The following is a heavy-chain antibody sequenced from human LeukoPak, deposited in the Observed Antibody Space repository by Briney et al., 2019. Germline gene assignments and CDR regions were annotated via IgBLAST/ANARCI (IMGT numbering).Heavy chain of an antibody. CDR2: IKQDGSEK. D-gene: IGHD4-17*01. CDR1: GFTFSSYW. V-gene: IGHV3-7*04. Sequence: GGSLRLSCAASGFTFSSYWMSWVRQAPGKGLEWVANIKQDGSEKYYVDSVKGRFTISRDNAKNSLYLQMNSLGAEDTAVYYCARGPVTTLYYYYYMDVWGKGTTVTVSS. CDR3: ARGPVTTLYYYYYMDV. J-gene: IGHJ6*03.